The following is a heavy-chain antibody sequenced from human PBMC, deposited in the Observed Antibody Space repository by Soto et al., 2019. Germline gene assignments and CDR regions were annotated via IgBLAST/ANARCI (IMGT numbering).Heavy chain of an antibody. J-gene: IGHJ4*02. V-gene: IGHV4-4*07. CDR1: GGSSRSDY. CDR2: VFSDGDT. CDR3: AREARGGFSGIFDT. Sequence: SETLSLTCTVSGGSSRSDYWSWIRQPAGQGLEWIGRVFSDGDTKYNPSLTSRVTMAVDTSKNQLSLRLSSVTAADSAVYYCAREARGGFSGIFDTWGRGTLVTVSS. D-gene: IGHD2-15*01.